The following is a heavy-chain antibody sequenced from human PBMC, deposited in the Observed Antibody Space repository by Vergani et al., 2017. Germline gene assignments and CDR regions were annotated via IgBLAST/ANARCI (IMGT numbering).Heavy chain of an antibody. J-gene: IGHJ4*02. CDR2: INQGDSEK. CDR3: ARGGSDSSWYWVY. Sequence: EVQLVESGGDFVQPGGSLTLSCAASGFNVGHYWMSWVRQAPGKGLEWVANINQGDSEKNYVDSVKGRFTISRDNAKNSLYLQMNSLRVEDTAVYYCARGGSDSSWYWVYWGQGTLVTVSS. V-gene: IGHV3-7*01. CDR1: GFNVGHYW. D-gene: IGHD6-13*01.